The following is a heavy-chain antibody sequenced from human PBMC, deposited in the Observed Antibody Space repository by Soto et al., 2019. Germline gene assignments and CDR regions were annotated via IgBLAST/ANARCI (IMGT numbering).Heavy chain of an antibody. J-gene: IGHJ6*02. CDR2: LWSDGSNV. CDR1: GFTFSRYA. CDR3: AGEPKGGAYDMDV. D-gene: IGHD1-26*01. V-gene: IGHV3-33*03. Sequence: QVQLVESGGGVVQPGTSLRLSCATSGFTFSRYAMHWVRQAPGKGLEWVAILWSDGSNVHYGDSVKGRFTISRDNSKNTLYLQMNDLRVEDTAVYSCAGEPKGGAYDMDVWGQGTTVTVSS.